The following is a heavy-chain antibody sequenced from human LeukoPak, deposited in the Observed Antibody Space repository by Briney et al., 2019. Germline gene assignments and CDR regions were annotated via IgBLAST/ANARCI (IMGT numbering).Heavy chain of an antibody. CDR2: INPNSGGT. CDR3: VRAGYGSGSYYINFDY. D-gene: IGHD3-10*01. V-gene: IGHV1-2*02. CDR1: GYTFTGYY. J-gene: IGHJ4*02. Sequence: GASVKVSCKASGYTFTGYYMHWVRQAPGQGLEWMGWINPNSGGTNYAQKFQGRVTMTRDTSISTAYMELSRLRSDDTAVYYCVRAGYGSGSYYINFDYWGQGTLVTVSS.